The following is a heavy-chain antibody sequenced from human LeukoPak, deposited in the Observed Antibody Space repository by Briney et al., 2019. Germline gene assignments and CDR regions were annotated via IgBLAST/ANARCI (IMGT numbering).Heavy chain of an antibody. V-gene: IGHV4-39*01. J-gene: IGHJ6*03. CDR1: GGSISSSSYY. Sequence: SETLSPTCTDSGGSISSSSYYWGWIRQPPGKGLEWIGSIYYSGSTYYNPSLKSRVTISVDTSKNQFSLKLSSVTAADTAVYYCARIIGWLPEYYSYMDVWGKGTTVTVSS. CDR3: ARIIGWLPEYYSYMDV. CDR2: IYYSGST. D-gene: IGHD6-19*01.